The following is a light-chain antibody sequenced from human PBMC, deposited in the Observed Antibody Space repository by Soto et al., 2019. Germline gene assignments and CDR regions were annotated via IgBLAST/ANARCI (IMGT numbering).Light chain of an antibody. V-gene: IGKV1-39*01. Sequence: DFQMTQSPSSLSASVGDRVTITCRASRSSSNYLSWYQQKPGKAPNLLIYSASSLQSGVPSRFSGSGSGTDFTLTITSLQPEDSATYYCQQSYYTPWTFGQGTKVDIK. CDR3: QQSYYTPWT. CDR1: RSSSNY. J-gene: IGKJ1*01. CDR2: SAS.